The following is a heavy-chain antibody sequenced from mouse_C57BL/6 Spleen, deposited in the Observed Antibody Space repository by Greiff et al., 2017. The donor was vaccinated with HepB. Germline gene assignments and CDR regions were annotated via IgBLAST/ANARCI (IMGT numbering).Heavy chain of an antibody. CDR1: GYAFSSSW. V-gene: IGHV1-82*01. Sequence: VQLQESGPELVKPGASVKISCKASGYAFSSSWMNWVKQRPGKGLEWIGRIYPGDGDTNYNGKFKGKATLTADKSSSTAYMQLSSLTSEDSAVYFCARSYGNYLYDFDFWGQGTTLTVSS. CDR2: IYPGDGDT. D-gene: IGHD2-1*01. CDR3: ARSYGNYLYDFDF. J-gene: IGHJ2*01.